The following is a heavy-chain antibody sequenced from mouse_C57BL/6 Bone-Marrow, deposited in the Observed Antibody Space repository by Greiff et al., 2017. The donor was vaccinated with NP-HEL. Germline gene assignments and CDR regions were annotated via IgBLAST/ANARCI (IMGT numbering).Heavy chain of an antibody. D-gene: IGHD2-10*02. J-gene: IGHJ1*03. CDR2: INPNNGGT. CDR1: GYTFTDYN. V-gene: IGHV1-18*01. Sequence: EVKLQESGPELVKPGASVKIPCKASGYTFTDYNMDWVKQSHGKSLEWIGDINPNNGGTIYNQKFKGKATLTVDKSSSTAYMELRSLTSEDTAVYYCARRGYGNYDFDVWGTGTTVTVSS. CDR3: ARRGYGNYDFDV.